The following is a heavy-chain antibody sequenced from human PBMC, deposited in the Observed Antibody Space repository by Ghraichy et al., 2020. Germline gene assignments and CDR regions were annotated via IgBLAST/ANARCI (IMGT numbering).Heavy chain of an antibody. CDR1: GYMFTELY. CDR2: FDPEDGET. D-gene: IGHD6-13*01. CDR3: AADPRLAGTWYYYYGMDV. J-gene: IGHJ6*02. Sequence: ASVKVSCKVSGYMFTELYMHWVRQAPGKGLEWMGGFDPEDGETIYAQKFQGRVTMTEDTSTDTAYLELSSLRSEDTAEYYCAADPRLAGTWYYYYGMDVWGQGTTVTVSS. V-gene: IGHV1-24*01.